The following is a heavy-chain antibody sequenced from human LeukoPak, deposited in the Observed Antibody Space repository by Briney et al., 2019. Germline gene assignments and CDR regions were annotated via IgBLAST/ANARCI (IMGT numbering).Heavy chain of an antibody. CDR2: ISWNSGTI. CDR1: GFTFDNYA. V-gene: IGHV3-9*01. Sequence: HPGRTLRLSCAASGFTFDNYAMHWVRQAPGKGLEWVSGISWNSGTIGYADSVKGRFSISRDNAKNSLYLQMDSLRAEDTALYYCAKDRRSTWTGGYFDYWGQGTLVTVSS. D-gene: IGHD6-13*01. CDR3: AKDRRSTWTGGYFDY. J-gene: IGHJ4*02.